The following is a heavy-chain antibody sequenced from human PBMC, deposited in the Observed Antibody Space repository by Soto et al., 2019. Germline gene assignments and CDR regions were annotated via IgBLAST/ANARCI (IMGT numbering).Heavy chain of an antibody. CDR3: ASGTFNDISFDS. D-gene: IGHD2-21*01. CDR2: IYYTGAA. Sequence: SETLSLTCSVSGGSIDTGGFYWSGARQLPGKGLQWIGYIYYTGAAYYNPALKSRVVISLDTSANQFSLSLTSLTAADTAVYYCASGTFNDISFDSWGQGRLVTVSS. CDR1: GGSIDTGGFY. V-gene: IGHV4-31*03. J-gene: IGHJ4*02.